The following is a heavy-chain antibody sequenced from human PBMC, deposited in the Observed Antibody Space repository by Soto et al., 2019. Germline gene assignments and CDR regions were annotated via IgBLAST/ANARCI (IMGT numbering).Heavy chain of an antibody. V-gene: IGHV3-23*01. CDR3: AKDTLRFASRAYNWFDP. Sequence: PGGSLRLSCAASGFTFSSYAMSWVRQAPGKGLEWVSAISGSGGSTYYADSVKGRFTISRDNSKNTLYLQMNSLRAEDTAVYYCAKDTLRFASRAYNWFDPWGQGTLVTVSS. CDR1: GFTFSSYA. D-gene: IGHD3-3*01. J-gene: IGHJ5*02. CDR2: ISGSGGST.